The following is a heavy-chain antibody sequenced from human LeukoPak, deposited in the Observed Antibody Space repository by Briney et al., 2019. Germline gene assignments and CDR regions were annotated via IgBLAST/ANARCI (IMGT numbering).Heavy chain of an antibody. J-gene: IGHJ6*02. CDR3: ARGPVYYYYGMDV. CDR2: INHSGST. Sequence: PSETLSLTCAVYGGSFSGYYWSWIRQPSGKGLEWIGEINHSGSTNYNPSLKSRVTISVDTSKNQFSLKLSSVTAADTAVYYCARGPVYYYYGMDVWGQGTTVTVSS. V-gene: IGHV4-34*01. CDR1: GGSFSGYY.